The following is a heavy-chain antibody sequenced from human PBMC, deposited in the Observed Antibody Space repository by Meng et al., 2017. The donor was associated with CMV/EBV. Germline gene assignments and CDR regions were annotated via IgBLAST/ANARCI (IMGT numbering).Heavy chain of an antibody. CDR2: IYHSGST. J-gene: IGHJ5*02. V-gene: IGHV4-4*02. D-gene: IGHD2-21*01. CDR1: GSISSSNW. CDR3: ARGATTLVVIAQGPFDP. Sequence: GSISSSNWWSWVRQPPGKGLEWIGEIYHSGSTNYDPSLKSRVTISVDKSKNQFSLKLSSVTAADTAVYYCARGATTLVVIAQGPFDPWGHGTLVTVSS.